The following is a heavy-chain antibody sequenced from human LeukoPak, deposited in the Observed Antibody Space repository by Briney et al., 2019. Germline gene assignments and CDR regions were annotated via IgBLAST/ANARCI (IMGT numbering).Heavy chain of an antibody. Sequence: GGSLRLSCAASGFTVSSNYMSWVRQAPGKGLEWVANIKQDGSEKYYVDSVKGRFTISRDNAKNSLYLQMNSLRAEDTAVYYCARPRGMVRVFDYWGQGTLVTVSS. J-gene: IGHJ4*02. CDR3: ARPRGMVRVFDY. D-gene: IGHD3-10*01. V-gene: IGHV3-7*01. CDR1: GFTVSSNY. CDR2: IKQDGSEK.